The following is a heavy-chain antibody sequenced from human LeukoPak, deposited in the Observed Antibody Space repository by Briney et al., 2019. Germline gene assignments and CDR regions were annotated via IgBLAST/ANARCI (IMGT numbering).Heavy chain of an antibody. CDR3: ARERGPYRYALIFGY. V-gene: IGHV3-7*03. J-gene: IGHJ4*02. CDR2: IKQDGSER. Sequence: GGSLRLSCAASGFTFNSYWMSWVRQAPGKGLEWVANIKQDGSERYFVDSVKGRFTISRDNAKNSLYLQMDSLRAEDTAVYYCARERGPYRYALIFGYWGQGTLVTVSS. CDR1: GFTFNSYW. D-gene: IGHD5-18*01.